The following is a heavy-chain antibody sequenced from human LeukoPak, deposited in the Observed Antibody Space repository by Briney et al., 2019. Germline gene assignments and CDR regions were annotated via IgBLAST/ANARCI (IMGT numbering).Heavy chain of an antibody. CDR1: GFTFSSYS. J-gene: IGHJ3*02. Sequence: GGSLRLSCAASGFTFSSYSMNWVRQAPGKGLDWVSSISSSSSYIYYADSVKGRFTVSRDNAKNSLYVQVNSLRAEDTAVYYCARDRSPSDTAMDAFDIWGQGTMVTVSS. CDR3: ARDRSPSDTAMDAFDI. CDR2: ISSSSSYI. V-gene: IGHV3-21*01. D-gene: IGHD5-18*01.